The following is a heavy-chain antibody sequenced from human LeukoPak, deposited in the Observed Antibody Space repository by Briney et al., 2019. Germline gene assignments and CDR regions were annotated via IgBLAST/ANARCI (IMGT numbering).Heavy chain of an antibody. D-gene: IGHD4-17*01. J-gene: IGHJ4*02. CDR3: ARYHSRWTTVTTV. CDR2: IYYSGST. V-gene: IGHV4-39*01. Sequence: SETLSLTCTVSGGSIRSSYYYWGWIRQPPGKGLEWIGSIYYSGSTYYNPSLKSRVTISVDTSKNQFSLKLSSVTAADTAVYYCARYHSRWTTVTTVWGQGTLVTVSS. CDR1: GGSIRSSYYY.